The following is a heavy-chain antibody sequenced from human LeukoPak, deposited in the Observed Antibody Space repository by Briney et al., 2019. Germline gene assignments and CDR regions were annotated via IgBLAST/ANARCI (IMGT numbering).Heavy chain of an antibody. V-gene: IGHV1-18*01. J-gene: IGHJ4*02. D-gene: IGHD6-19*01. Sequence: ASVKVSCNASGYTFTSYGISWVRQAPGQGLEWMGWISAYNDNTNYAQKLQGRVTMTTDTSTSTAYMELRSLRSDDTAVYYCARAYCSGWSGEKPSDYWGQGTLVTVSS. CDR3: ARAYCSGWSGEKPSDY. CDR1: GYTFTSYG. CDR2: ISAYNDNT.